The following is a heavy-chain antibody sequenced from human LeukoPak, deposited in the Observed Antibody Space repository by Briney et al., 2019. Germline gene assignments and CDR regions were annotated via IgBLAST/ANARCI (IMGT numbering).Heavy chain of an antibody. CDR1: GYTFTSYA. D-gene: IGHD6-19*01. CDR2: INAGNGNT. V-gene: IGHV1-3*01. CDR3: ARTGYSSGWYGKYYFDY. J-gene: IGHJ4*02. Sequence: ASVKVSCKASGYTFTSYAMHWVRQAPGQRLEWMGWINAGNGNTKYSQKFQGRVTMTRDTSTSTVYMELSSLRSEDTAVYYCARTGYSSGWYGKYYFDYWGQGTLVTVSS.